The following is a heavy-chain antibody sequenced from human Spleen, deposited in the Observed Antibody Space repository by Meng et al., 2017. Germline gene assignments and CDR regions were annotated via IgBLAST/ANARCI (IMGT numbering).Heavy chain of an antibody. CDR1: VGSVSSTIGA. CDR2: TYYRSKWYN. V-gene: IGHV6-1*01. J-gene: IGHJ4*02. CDR3: ARGVTTFDS. Sequence: QLHDEVRGFVSPSQTRPVTCALPVGSVSSTIGAWSWIRQSPSSGLEWLVRTYYRSKWYNEYAVYVKRRITINPDTSKNQLSMQLSSVTPEDTAVYYCARGVTTFDSWGQGTLVTVSS. D-gene: IGHD4-17*01.